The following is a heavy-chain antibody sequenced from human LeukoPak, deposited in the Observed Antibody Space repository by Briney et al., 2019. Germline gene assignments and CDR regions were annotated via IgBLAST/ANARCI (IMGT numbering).Heavy chain of an antibody. Sequence: PGGSLRLSCAASGFTFDDYTMHWVRQAPGKGLEWVSLISWDGGSTYYADSVKGRFTISRDNSKNSLYLQMNSLRTEGTALYYCAKDISYGIAAAAFFDYWGQGTLVTVSS. CDR1: GFTFDDYT. CDR2: ISWDGGST. CDR3: AKDISYGIAAAAFFDY. D-gene: IGHD6-13*01. J-gene: IGHJ4*02. V-gene: IGHV3-43*01.